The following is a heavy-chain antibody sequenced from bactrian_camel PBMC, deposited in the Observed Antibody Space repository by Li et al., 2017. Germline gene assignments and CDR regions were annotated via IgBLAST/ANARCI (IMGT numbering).Heavy chain of an antibody. J-gene: IGHJ4*01. Sequence: QLVESGGGQVQPGGSLRLSCIASGFQFGDYPMSWVRQGPGKDLEWLAQIAYDGWVSRYNDPAKGRFTISRDNAENAVYLQMNSLKSEDTALYYCATVASRNWDNGGNDFQDWGQGTQVTVS. CDR2: IAYDGWVS. V-gene: IGHV3S40*01. CDR3: ATVASRNWDNGGNDFQD. D-gene: IGHD8*01. CDR1: GFQFGDYP.